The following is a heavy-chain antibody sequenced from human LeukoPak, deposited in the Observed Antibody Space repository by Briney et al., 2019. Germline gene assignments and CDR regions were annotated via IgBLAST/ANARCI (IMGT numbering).Heavy chain of an antibody. V-gene: IGHV3-53*01. Sequence: GGSLRLSCAASGFTVSSNYMSWVRQAPGKGLEWVSVIYSGGTTYFADSVKGRFTISRDNSKNTLYLQMNSLRAEDTAVYYCARISSGFIDYWGQGTLVTVSS. CDR2: IYSGGTT. CDR3: ARISSGFIDY. D-gene: IGHD6-19*01. CDR1: GFTVSSNY. J-gene: IGHJ4*02.